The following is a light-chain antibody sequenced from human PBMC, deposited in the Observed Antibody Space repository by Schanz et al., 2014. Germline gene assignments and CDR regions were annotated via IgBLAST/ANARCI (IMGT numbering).Light chain of an antibody. Sequence: DIVMTQTPLSLPVPPGEPASISCRSSQSLLNSDDGNTYLDWYLQKPGQSPQFLIYMLFYRASGVPDRFSGSGSGTDFTLKISRVEAEDVGIYYCMQRIKFPLTFGGGTRVEIK. CDR3: MQRIKFPLT. V-gene: IGKV2-40*01. CDR1: QSLLNSDDGNTY. J-gene: IGKJ4*01. CDR2: MLF.